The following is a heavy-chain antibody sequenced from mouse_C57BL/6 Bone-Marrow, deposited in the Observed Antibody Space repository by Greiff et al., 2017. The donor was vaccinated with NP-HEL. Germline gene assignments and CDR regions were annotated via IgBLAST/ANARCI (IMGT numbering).Heavy chain of an antibody. J-gene: IGHJ3*01. CDR2: ISSGGDYI. Sequence: EVKLVESGEGLVKPGGSLKLSCAASGFTFSSYAMSWVRQTPEKRLEWVAYISSGGDYIYYADTVKGRFTISSDNARNTLYLQMSSLKSEDTAMYYCTRGIYYDYVAWFAYWGQGTLVTVSA. CDR1: GFTFSSYA. V-gene: IGHV5S21*01. D-gene: IGHD2-4*01. CDR3: TRGIYYDYVAWFAY.